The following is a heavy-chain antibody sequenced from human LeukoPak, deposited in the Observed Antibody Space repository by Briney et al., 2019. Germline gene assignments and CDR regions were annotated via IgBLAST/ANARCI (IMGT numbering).Heavy chain of an antibody. CDR2: SGTGSGTN. Sequence: GGSLRLSCAASGFTLSSLAMHWVRQAPGKGLEWVSSSGTGSGTNYYADSVMGRFTISRDSAMNSVSLQINSLRAEDTAVYYCLLQMTYGELSDPDFRGQGTLVTVSS. J-gene: IGHJ4*02. V-gene: IGHV3-21*01. CDR1: GFTLSSLA. CDR3: LLQMTYGELSDPDF. D-gene: IGHD3-16*02.